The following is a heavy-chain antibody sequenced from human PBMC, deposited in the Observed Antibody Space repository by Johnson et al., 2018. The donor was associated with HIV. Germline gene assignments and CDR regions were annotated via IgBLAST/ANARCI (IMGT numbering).Heavy chain of an antibody. V-gene: IGHV3-66*01. Sequence: VQLVESGGGVVQPGRSLRLSCAASGFTFSSNYMSWVRQAPGKGLEWVSVIYSGGSTYYADSVKGRFTISRDNSKNTLYLQMNSRRAEDTAVYYCARVGRSGGSITDAFDLWGQGTMVTVSS. D-gene: IGHD2-15*01. CDR2: IYSGGST. CDR1: GFTFSSNY. J-gene: IGHJ3*01. CDR3: ARVGRSGGSITDAFDL.